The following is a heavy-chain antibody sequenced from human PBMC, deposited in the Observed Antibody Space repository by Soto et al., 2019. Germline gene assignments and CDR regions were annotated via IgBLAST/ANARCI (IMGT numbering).Heavy chain of an antibody. CDR2: ISGSGGST. V-gene: IGHV3-23*01. D-gene: IGHD6-19*01. Sequence: PGGPLRLCCAAFGVTFSYYYMRWVRQAPGKGLEWVSAISGSGGSTYYADSVKGRFTISKDNSKNTLYLQMNSLRAEDTAVYYGAKVQGLVPLTWGQGTLVTVSS. CDR3: AKVQGLVPLT. J-gene: IGHJ5*02. CDR1: GVTFSYYY.